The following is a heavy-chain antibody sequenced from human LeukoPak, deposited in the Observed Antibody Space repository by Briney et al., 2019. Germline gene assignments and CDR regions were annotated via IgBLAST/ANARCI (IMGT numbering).Heavy chain of an antibody. CDR3: ARRSCSSTSCYWYYYYGMDV. CDR2: IYSDGSST. V-gene: IGHV3-74*01. CDR1: GFTFSSYW. J-gene: IGHJ6*02. D-gene: IGHD2-2*01. Sequence: PGGSLRLSCAASGFTFSSYWMSWVRQAPGKGLVWVSRIYSDGSSTSYADSVKGRFTISRDNAKNTLYLQMNSLRAEDTAVYYCARRSCSSTSCYWYYYYGMDVWGQGTTVTVSS.